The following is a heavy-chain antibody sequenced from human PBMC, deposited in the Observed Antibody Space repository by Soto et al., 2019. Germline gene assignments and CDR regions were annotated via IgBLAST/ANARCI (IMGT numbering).Heavy chain of an antibody. J-gene: IGHJ6*02. CDR3: ARTVGYYYRIDV. CDR1: GYTFTSYA. V-gene: IGHV1-3*01. CDR2: INAGNGNT. D-gene: IGHD4-17*01. Sequence: ASVKVSCKASGYTFTSYAMHWVRQAPGQRLEWMGWINAGNGNTKYSQKFQGRVTITRDTSASTAYMELSSLRSEDTAVYYCARTVGYYYRIDVCAQGSTVPVSS.